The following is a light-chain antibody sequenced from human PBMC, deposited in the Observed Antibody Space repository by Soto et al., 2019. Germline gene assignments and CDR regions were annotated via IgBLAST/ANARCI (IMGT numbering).Light chain of an antibody. CDR3: LSADISGSYWV. J-gene: IGLJ3*02. V-gene: IGLV3-16*01. Sequence: SYELTQPPSVSVSLGQTAKIICSGDALEKKYAYWCQQKPGQFPILVMFKDTERPSGVPERFSASSSGTQVTLTISGVQAEDEADYYCLSADISGSYWVFGGGTKLTVL. CDR1: ALEKKY. CDR2: KDT.